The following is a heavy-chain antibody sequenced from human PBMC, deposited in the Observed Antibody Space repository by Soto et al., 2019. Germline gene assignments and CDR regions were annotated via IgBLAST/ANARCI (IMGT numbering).Heavy chain of an antibody. CDR3: AREGSYSAYNFAHGIQLWSFDF. Sequence: SETLSLTCSIYSGSFSGFYWSWIRQPPGKRLEWIGEISQSGSTSFNPSLESRVAMSVDTSKNHFSLNLSSVTAADMAVYYCAREGSYSAYNFAHGIQLWSFDFWGQGALVTVS. D-gene: IGHD5-12*01. CDR2: ISQSGST. V-gene: IGHV4-34*01. J-gene: IGHJ4*02. CDR1: SGSFSGFY.